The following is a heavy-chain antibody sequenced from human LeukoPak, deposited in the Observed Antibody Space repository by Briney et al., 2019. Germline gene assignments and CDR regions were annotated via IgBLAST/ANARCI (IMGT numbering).Heavy chain of an antibody. V-gene: IGHV4-34*01. CDR3: ARGRTAGTV. D-gene: IGHD6-13*01. CDR2: INHSGST. J-gene: IGHJ4*02. Sequence: PSETLSLTCAVSGGSFSGYYWSWIRQPPGKGLEWIGEINHSGSTSYNPSLKSRVTISVDTSKNQFSLKLSSVTAADTAVYYCARGRTAGTVWGQGTLVTVSS. CDR1: GGSFSGYY.